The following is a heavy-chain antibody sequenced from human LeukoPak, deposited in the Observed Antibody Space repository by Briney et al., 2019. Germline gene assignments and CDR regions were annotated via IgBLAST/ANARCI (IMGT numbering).Heavy chain of an antibody. CDR2: IIPIFRTA. D-gene: IGHD3-22*01. V-gene: IGHV1-69*01. Sequence: AASVKVSCKASGGTFRSFAISWVRQAPGQGREWMGGIIPIFRTANYAQKFQGRVTITADESTSTAYMELSSLRSEDTAVYYCARALRYYSDSSGYALDYWGQGTLVTVSS. CDR3: ARALRYYSDSSGYALDY. J-gene: IGHJ4*02. CDR1: GGTFRSFA.